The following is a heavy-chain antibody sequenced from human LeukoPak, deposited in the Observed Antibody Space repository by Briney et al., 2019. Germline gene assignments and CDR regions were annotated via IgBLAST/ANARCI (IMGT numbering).Heavy chain of an antibody. CDR3: ARVVGIVVVPAALGAFDI. CDR1: GYSFTNHW. V-gene: IGHV5-51*01. CDR2: IYPGDSDT. J-gene: IGHJ3*02. D-gene: IGHD2-2*01. Sequence: GESLKISCKGSGYSFTNHWIGWVRQMPGKGLEWMGIIYPGDSDTRYSPSFQGQVTISADKSISTAYLQWSSLKASDTAMYYCARVVGIVVVPAALGAFDIWGQGTMVTVSS.